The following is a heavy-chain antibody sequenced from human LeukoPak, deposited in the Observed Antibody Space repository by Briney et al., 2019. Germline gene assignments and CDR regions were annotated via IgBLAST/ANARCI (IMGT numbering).Heavy chain of an antibody. CDR3: ARDLTVATFDY. Sequence: ASVKVSCKASGYTFSGYYMHWVRQAPGQGLEWMGWIKPNSGDTNYAQKLQGRVTMTTDTSTSTAYMELRSLRSDDTAVYYCARDLTVATFDYWGQGTLVTVSS. J-gene: IGHJ4*02. CDR2: IKPNSGDT. V-gene: IGHV1-2*02. D-gene: IGHD5-12*01. CDR1: GYTFSGYY.